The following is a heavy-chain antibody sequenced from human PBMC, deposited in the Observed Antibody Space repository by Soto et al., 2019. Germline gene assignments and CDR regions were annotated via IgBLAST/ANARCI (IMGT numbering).Heavy chain of an antibody. CDR1: GFTFSSYA. CDR3: VRVRGYSYGARYYYYYYGMDV. CDR2: ISYDGSNK. D-gene: IGHD5-18*01. Sequence: HPGGSLRLSCAASGFTFSSYAMHWVRQAPGKGLEWVAVISYDGSNKYYADSVKGRFTISRDNSKNTLYLQMNSLRAEDTAVYYCVRVRGYSYGARYYYYYYGMDVWGQGTTVTVSS. V-gene: IGHV3-30-3*01. J-gene: IGHJ6*02.